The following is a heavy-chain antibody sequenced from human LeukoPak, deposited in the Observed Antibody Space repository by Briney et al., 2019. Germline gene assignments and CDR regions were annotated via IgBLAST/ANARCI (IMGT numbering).Heavy chain of an antibody. D-gene: IGHD6-19*01. Sequence: PSETLSLTCTVSGGSISSSSYYWGWIRQPPGKGLEWIRSIYYSGSTYYNPSLKSRVTISVDTSKNQFSLKLSSVTAADTAVYYCARGPISWIAVAATGWFDPWGQGTLVTVSS. CDR2: IYYSGST. V-gene: IGHV4-39*01. CDR3: ARGPISWIAVAATGWFDP. J-gene: IGHJ5*02. CDR1: GGSISSSSYY.